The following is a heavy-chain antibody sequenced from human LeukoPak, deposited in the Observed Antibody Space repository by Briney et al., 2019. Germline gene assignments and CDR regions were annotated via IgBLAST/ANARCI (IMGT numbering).Heavy chain of an antibody. J-gene: IGHJ4*02. CDR2: MNQDGTET. Sequence: GGSLRLSCAASGFTFSSHWMNWVRQAPGKGLEWVAHMNQDGTETYYADSVKGRFTISRDNAKTSLYLQMNGLRADDTAVYYCARDSYQALEYWGQGALVTVSS. CDR1: GFTFSSHW. V-gene: IGHV3-7*01. D-gene: IGHD2-2*01. CDR3: ARDSYQALEY.